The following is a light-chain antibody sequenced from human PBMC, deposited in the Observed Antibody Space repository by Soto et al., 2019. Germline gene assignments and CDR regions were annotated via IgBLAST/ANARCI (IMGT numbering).Light chain of an antibody. Sequence: EIVLTQSPATPSLSPGGRATLSCRASQSVSSYLAWYQQKPGQAPRLLIYGASNRATGIPDRFSGSGSGTDFTLTISRLEPEDFAVYYCQQYGSSGTVGQGTKVDIK. CDR3: QQYGSSGT. V-gene: IGKV3-20*01. CDR2: GAS. CDR1: QSVSSY. J-gene: IGKJ1*01.